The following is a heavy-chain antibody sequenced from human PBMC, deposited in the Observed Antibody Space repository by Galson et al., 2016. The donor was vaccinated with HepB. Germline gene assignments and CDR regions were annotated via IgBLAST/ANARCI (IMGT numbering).Heavy chain of an antibody. CDR1: GFTFRNYG. J-gene: IGHJ4*02. D-gene: IGHD2-8*01. Sequence: SLRLSCAPSGFTFRNYGMSWVRQAPGKGLEWVSYISSGSSYIYYADSVKGRFTISRDNAKNSLYLQMNSLRAEDTAVYYCARDPGYCTNGVFRYFDYWGLGTLVTVSS. CDR2: ISSGSSYI. V-gene: IGHV3-21*01. CDR3: ARDPGYCTNGVFRYFDY.